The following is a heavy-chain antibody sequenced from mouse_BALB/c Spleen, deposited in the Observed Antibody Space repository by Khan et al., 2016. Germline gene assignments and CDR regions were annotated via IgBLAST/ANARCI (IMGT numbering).Heavy chain of an antibody. J-gene: IGHJ3*01. CDR3: TVAAPGGFAY. CDR2: ISSGGNYT. CDR1: GFTFSSYT. V-gene: IGHV5-6-4*01. Sequence: EVELVESGGGLVKPGGSLKLSCAASGFTFSSYTMSWVRQTPEKRLEWVATISSGGNYTYYPDTVKGRFTISRDNAKNTLYLQMSSLKSEAMATYYVTVAAPGGFAYWGQGTLVTVSA.